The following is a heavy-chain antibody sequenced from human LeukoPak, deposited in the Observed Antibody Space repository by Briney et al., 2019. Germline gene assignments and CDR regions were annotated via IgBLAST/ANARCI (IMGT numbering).Heavy chain of an antibody. CDR2: IYDSGGST. CDR3: AKRGVVIRVILVGFHKAAYYFDS. D-gene: IGHD3-22*01. Sequence: GGSLRLSCAASGFSLSSFQMNWVRQAPGKGLEWVAGIYDSGGSTIYADSVKGRFTISRDNPRNTLYLQMNSLRAEDTAVYFCAKRGVVIRVILVGFHKAAYYFDSWGQGAQVTVSS. J-gene: IGHJ4*02. CDR1: GFSLSSFQ. V-gene: IGHV3-23*01.